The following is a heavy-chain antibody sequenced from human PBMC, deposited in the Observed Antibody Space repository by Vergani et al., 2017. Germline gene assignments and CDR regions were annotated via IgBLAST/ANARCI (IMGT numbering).Heavy chain of an antibody. CDR3: ARHRYCSGCDY. Sequence: QVQLQESVPGLVKPSETLSLTCTVPGGSISSYYWSWIRQPPGKGLEWIGYIYYSGSTNYNPSLKSRVTISVDTSKNQFSLKLSSVTAADTAVYYCARHRYCSGCDYWGQGTLVTVSS. J-gene: IGHJ4*02. CDR1: GGSISSYY. CDR2: IYYSGST. V-gene: IGHV4-59*08. D-gene: IGHD6-19*01.